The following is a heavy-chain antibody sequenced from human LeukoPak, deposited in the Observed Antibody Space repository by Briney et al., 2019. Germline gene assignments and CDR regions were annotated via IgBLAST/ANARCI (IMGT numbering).Heavy chain of an antibody. CDR2: IYYSENT. Sequence: NPSETLSLTCTVSGGSISSYYWSWIRQPPGKGLEWIGYIYYSENTSYNPSLKSRVTISVDTSKNQFSLKLSSVTAADTAVYYCARGSYDFWRGYHSGWFDPWGQGTLVSVSS. CDR1: GGSISSYY. CDR3: ARGSYDFWRGYHSGWFDP. D-gene: IGHD3-3*01. V-gene: IGHV4-59*01. J-gene: IGHJ5*02.